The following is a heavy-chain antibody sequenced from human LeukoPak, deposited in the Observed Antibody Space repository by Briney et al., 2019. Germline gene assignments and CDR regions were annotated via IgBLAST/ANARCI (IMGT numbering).Heavy chain of an antibody. J-gene: IGHJ4*02. V-gene: IGHV6-1*01. CDR1: VYSFTSNSVS. Sequence: SQTLSLTCAISVYSFTSNSVSWNWIRQSTARGLEWLGRSYYRSELYYAYTISLKGRINIKPDTSKNHFSRQLNSVAPDDTAVYYCARGGTNYFDYWGEGTLVTVSS. CDR2: SYYRSELYY. D-gene: IGHD6-25*01. CDR3: ARGGTNYFDY.